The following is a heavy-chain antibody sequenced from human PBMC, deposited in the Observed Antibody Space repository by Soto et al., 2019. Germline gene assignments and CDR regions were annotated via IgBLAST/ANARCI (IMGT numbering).Heavy chain of an antibody. V-gene: IGHV3-11*06. J-gene: IGHJ4*02. D-gene: IGHD6-13*01. CDR2: ISSSSSYT. CDR3: ARSGKISSSWDTTRYYFDY. Sequence: PGGSLRLSCAASGFTFSDYYMSWIRQAPGKGLEWVSYISSSSSYTNYADSVKGRFTISRDNAKNSLYLQMNSLRAEDTAVYYCARSGKISSSWDTTRYYFDYWGQGTLVTVSS. CDR1: GFTFSDYY.